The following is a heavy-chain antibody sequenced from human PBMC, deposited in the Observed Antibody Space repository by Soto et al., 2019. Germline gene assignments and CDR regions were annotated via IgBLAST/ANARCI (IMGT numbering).Heavy chain of an antibody. CDR2: IDYSGST. CDR3: ASQFDYGDYYFDY. V-gene: IGHV4-31*03. Sequence: SETLSLTCTVSGGSISSGGYYWSWIRQHPGKGLGWIGYIDYSGSTYYNPSLKSRVTISVDTSKNQFSLKLSSVTAADTAVYYCASQFDYGDYYFDYWGQGTLVTVSS. CDR1: GGSISSGGYY. D-gene: IGHD4-17*01. J-gene: IGHJ4*02.